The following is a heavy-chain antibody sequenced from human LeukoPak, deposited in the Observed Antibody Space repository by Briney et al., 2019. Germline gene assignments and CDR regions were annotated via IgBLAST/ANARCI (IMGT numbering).Heavy chain of an antibody. CDR2: IYYSGST. V-gene: IGHV4-39*01. CDR1: GGSISSSSYY. D-gene: IGHD7-27*01. Sequence: KPSETLSLTCTVSGGSISSSSYYWGWIRQPPGKGLEWIGSIYYSGSTYHNPSLKSRVTISVDTSKNQFSLKLSSVTAADTAVYYCARHPPNWGIKYFDLWGRGTLVTVSS. CDR3: ARHPPNWGIKYFDL. J-gene: IGHJ2*01.